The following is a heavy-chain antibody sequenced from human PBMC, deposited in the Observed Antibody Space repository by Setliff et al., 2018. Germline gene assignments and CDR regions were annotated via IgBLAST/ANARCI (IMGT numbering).Heavy chain of an antibody. CDR2: ISAYNDNT. Sequence: ASVKVSCKTSGYTFTSYAISWVRQAPGQGLEWMGWISAYNDNTNYAQKFQGRATMTTDTSTSTAYMELTSLRSDDTAVYYCARASPHHPYDSSGYYHGDYWGQGTLVTSPQ. V-gene: IGHV1-18*01. CDR1: GYTFTSYA. J-gene: IGHJ4*02. CDR3: ARASPHHPYDSSGYYHGDY. D-gene: IGHD3-22*01.